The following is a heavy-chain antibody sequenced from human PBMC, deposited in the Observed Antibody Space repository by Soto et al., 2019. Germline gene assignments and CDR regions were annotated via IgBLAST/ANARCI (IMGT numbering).Heavy chain of an antibody. J-gene: IGHJ4*02. CDR2: IIPIFGTA. CDR3: ARDVLSSYYYILTGSYYFDY. V-gene: IGHV1-69*13. D-gene: IGHD3-9*01. Sequence: SVKVSCKASGGTFSSYAISWVRQAPGQGLEWMGGIIPIFGTANYAQKFQGRVTITADESTSTAYMELSSLRSEDTAVYYCARDVLSSYYYILTGSYYFDYWGQGTLVTVSS. CDR1: GGTFSSYA.